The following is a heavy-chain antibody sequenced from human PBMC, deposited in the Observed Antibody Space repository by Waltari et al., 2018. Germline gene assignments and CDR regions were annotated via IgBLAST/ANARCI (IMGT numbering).Heavy chain of an antibody. D-gene: IGHD3-3*01. CDR3: AREQTSAAFDI. CDR1: DDSISSNFYS. Sequence: QLQLQESGSGLVKTAQTLSLTCAVSDDSISSNFYSWSWIRQPPGKGLEWIGCIYHFGSAYYNPSLKSRVTISVDRSKNQFFLQLTSVTAADTAVYFCAREQTSAAFDIWGQGTMVTVSS. J-gene: IGHJ3*02. CDR2: IYHFGSA. V-gene: IGHV4-30-2*01.